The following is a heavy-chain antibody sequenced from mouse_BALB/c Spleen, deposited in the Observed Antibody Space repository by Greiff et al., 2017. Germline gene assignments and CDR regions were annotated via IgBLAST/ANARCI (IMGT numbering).Heavy chain of an antibody. V-gene: IGHV1-7*01. D-gene: IGHD4-1*01. CDR3: ARRDWDDPFAY. CDR2: INPSTGYT. J-gene: IGHJ3*01. CDR1: GYTFTSYW. Sequence: VQLVESGAELAKPGASVKMSCKASGYTFTSYWMHWVKQRPGQGLEWIGYINPSTGYTEYNQKFKDKATLTADKSSSTAYMQLSSLTSEDSAVYYCARRDWDDPFAYWGQGTLVTVSA.